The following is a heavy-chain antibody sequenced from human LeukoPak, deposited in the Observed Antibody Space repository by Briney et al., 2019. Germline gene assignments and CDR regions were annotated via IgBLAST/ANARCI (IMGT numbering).Heavy chain of an antibody. Sequence: YPGGSLRLSCAASGFTVSSNYMSWVRQAPGKGLEWVSVIYSGGSTYYADSVKGRFTISRDNSKNTLYLQMNSLRAEDTAVYYCARKYSSGWYLGSWGQGTLSPSPQ. CDR1: GFTVSSNY. CDR2: IYSGGST. CDR3: ARKYSSGWYLGS. J-gene: IGHJ4*02. D-gene: IGHD6-19*01. V-gene: IGHV3-66*01.